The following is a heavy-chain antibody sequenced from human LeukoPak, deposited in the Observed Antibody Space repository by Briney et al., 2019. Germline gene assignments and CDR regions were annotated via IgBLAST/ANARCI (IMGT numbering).Heavy chain of an antibody. J-gene: IGHJ6*03. CDR2: FDPEDGET. CDR1: GYTLTELS. V-gene: IGHV1-24*01. CDR3: AKDHSRYSFRPYSYYYYYMDA. Sequence: ASVKVSCKVSGYTLTELSMHWVRQAPGKGLEWMGGFDPEDGETIYAQKFQGRVTMTEDTSTDTAYMELSSLRAEDTAVYYCAKDHSRYSFRPYSYYYYYMDAWGKGTTVTVSS. D-gene: IGHD1-1*01.